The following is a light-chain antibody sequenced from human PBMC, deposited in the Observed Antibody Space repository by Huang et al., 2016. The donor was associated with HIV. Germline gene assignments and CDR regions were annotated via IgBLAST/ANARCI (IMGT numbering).Light chain of an antibody. CDR1: PGINNY. V-gene: IGKV1-27*01. Sequence: IQMTQSPSSLSAYPGERVTIICRASPGINNYLAWYHQKPGEGPKLLIYAASTLQSGVSSRFSGGGSGTHFTLTISSLRPEDAGTYYCQKYDSVSLAFGGGTKVEIK. CDR3: QKYDSVSLA. J-gene: IGKJ4*01. CDR2: AAS.